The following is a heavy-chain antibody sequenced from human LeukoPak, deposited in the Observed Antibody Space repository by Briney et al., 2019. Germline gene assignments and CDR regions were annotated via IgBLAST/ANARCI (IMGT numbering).Heavy chain of an antibody. CDR3: AKDRRRHYYDSSGPY. V-gene: IGHV3-23*01. CDR2: ISGSGGST. CDR1: GFTFSSYA. D-gene: IGHD3-22*01. J-gene: IGHJ4*02. Sequence: LARGSLRLSCAASGFTFSSYAMSWVRQAPGKGLEWVSAISGSGGSTYYADSVKGRFTISRDNSKNTLYLQMNSLRAEDTAVYYCAKDRRRHYYDSSGPYWGQGTLVTVSS.